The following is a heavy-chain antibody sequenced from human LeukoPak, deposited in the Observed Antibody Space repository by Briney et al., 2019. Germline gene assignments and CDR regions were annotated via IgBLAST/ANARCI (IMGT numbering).Heavy chain of an antibody. CDR1: GFTFSSYW. CDR2: INSDGGIT. V-gene: IGHV3-74*01. CDR3: ARDIKPGHYESSGYFL. Sequence: GGSLRLSCAASGFTFSSYWMHWVRQAPGKGLVWVSRINSDGGITSYAHSVKGRFTISRDNAKSTLYMEMNRIRAEDTAVYYCARDIKPGHYESSGYFLWGQGPLVTVSS. J-gene: IGHJ4*02. D-gene: IGHD3-22*01.